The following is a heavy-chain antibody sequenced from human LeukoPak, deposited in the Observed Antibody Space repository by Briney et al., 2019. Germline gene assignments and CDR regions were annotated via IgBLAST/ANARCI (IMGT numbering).Heavy chain of an antibody. CDR1: GFIFSDYY. CDR3: VRDNGHHWFDF. J-gene: IGHJ4*02. V-gene: IGHV3-11*01. CDR2: ISSSGTPK. D-gene: IGHD1-1*01. Sequence: GGSLRLSCGASGFIFSDYYMSWIRQAPGKGLEWISYISSSGTPKYYADSVKGRFTISRDNAKKSLFLQMNSLRDEDTAVYYCVRDNGHHWFDFWGQGTLVTVSS.